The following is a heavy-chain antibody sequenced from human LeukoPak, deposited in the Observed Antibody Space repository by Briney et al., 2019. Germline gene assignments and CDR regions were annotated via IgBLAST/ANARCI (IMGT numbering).Heavy chain of an antibody. J-gene: IGHJ4*02. CDR1: GFTFGDYY. CDR2: ISPSSSYT. V-gene: IGHV3-11*06. Sequence: GGSLRLSCAASGFTFGDYYMSWIGQPPGKGLDWFSYISPSSSYTDYADSVKGRFTISRDNAKNSLYLQMNSLRAEDTAVYYCARDAGRGSSGYYGVDYWGQGTLVTVSS. D-gene: IGHD3-22*01. CDR3: ARDAGRGSSGYYGVDY.